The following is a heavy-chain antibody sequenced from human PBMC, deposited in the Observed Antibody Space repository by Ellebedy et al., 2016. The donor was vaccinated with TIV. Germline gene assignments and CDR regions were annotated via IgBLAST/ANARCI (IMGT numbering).Heavy chain of an antibody. J-gene: IGHJ4*02. CDR3: ARERTYCSSTTCKYYFDH. Sequence: GGSLRLSXAASGFTFSTYGMHWVRQAPGKGLEWVAVILYDGINTNYADSVKGRFTISRDNSKNTLYLQMNSLRAEDTAVYYCARERTYCSSTTCKYYFDHWGQGTLVTVSS. CDR2: ILYDGINT. V-gene: IGHV3-30*03. CDR1: GFTFSTYG. D-gene: IGHD2-2*01.